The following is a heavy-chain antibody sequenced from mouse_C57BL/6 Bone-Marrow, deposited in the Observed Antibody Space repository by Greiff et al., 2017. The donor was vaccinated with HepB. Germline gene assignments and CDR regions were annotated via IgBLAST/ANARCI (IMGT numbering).Heavy chain of an antibody. CDR2: IDPENGDT. CDR1: GFNIKDDY. V-gene: IGHV14-4*01. Sequence: EVQVVESGAELVRPGASVKLSCTASGFNIKDDYMHWVKQRPEQGLEWIGWIDPENGDTEYASKFQGKATITADTSSNTAYLQLSSLTSEDTAVDYCTTPRRAMDYWGQGTSVTVSS. CDR3: TTPRRAMDY. J-gene: IGHJ4*01.